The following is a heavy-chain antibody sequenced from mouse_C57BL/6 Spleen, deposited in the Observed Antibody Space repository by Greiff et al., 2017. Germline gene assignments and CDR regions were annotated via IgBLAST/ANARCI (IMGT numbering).Heavy chain of an antibody. J-gene: IGHJ1*03. CDR2: IDPENGDT. D-gene: IGHD2-12*01. Sequence: VQLKESGAELVRPGASVKLSCTASGFNIKDDYMHWVKQRPEQGLEWIGWIDPENGDTEYASKFQGKATITADTSSNTAYMQLSSLTSEDTAVYYCTTEGIRRVYFDVWGTGTTVTVSS. CDR3: TTEGIRRVYFDV. CDR1: GFNIKDDY. V-gene: IGHV14-4*01.